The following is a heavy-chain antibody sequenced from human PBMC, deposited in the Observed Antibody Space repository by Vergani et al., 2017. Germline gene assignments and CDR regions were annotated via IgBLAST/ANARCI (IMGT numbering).Heavy chain of an antibody. CDR3: ARGGCNGPRCYTQFNYYYCIDV. CDR1: GYTFIGYY. D-gene: IGHD2-2*02. V-gene: IGHV1-2*02. J-gene: IGHJ6*03. Sequence: QVQLVQSGAEVKKPGFSMRVSCKASGYTFIGYYMHWVRQAPGQGLEWIGWINPNTGGSNLAQNFQGRVTLTRDTSTRTFYLELSRLKSDDTAVYYCARGGCNGPRCYTQFNYYYCIDVWATGTTVTVSS. CDR2: INPNTGGS.